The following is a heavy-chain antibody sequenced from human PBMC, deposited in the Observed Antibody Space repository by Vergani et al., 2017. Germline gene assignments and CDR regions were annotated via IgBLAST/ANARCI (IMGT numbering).Heavy chain of an antibody. CDR3: ATVGWSCYDSRGYYYAPGGWFDP. J-gene: IGHJ5*02. D-gene: IGHD3-22*01. CDR2: IDPSDSYT. CDR1: GYSFTSYW. Sequence: EVQLVQSGAEVKKPGESLRISCKGSGYSFTSYWISWVRQMPGEGLEWMGRIDPSDSYTNYSPSFQGHVTISADKSISAAYLQWSSLKASDTAMYYCATVGWSCYDSRGYYYAPGGWFDPWGQGTLVTVSS. V-gene: IGHV5-10-1*03.